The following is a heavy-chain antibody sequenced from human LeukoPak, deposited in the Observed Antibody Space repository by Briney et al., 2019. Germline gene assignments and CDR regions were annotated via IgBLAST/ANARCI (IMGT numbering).Heavy chain of an antibody. CDR1: GGSISSYY. J-gene: IGHJ4*02. CDR2: IYYSGST. D-gene: IGHD3-22*01. CDR3: ARRAYDSSGYVFDY. Sequence: SETLSLTCTVSGGSISSYYWSWIRQPPGKGLEWIGYIYYSGSTNYNPSLKSRVTISVDTSKNQFSLKLSSVTAADTAVYYCARRAYDSSGYVFDYWGQGTLVTVSS. V-gene: IGHV4-59*01.